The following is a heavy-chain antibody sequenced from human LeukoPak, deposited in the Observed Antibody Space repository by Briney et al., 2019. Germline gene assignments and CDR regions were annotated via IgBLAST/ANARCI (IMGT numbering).Heavy chain of an antibody. Sequence: NPSETLSLTCTVSGGSISSSSYYWGWIRQPPGKGLEWIGSIYYSGSTNYNPSLKSRVTISVDTSKNQFSLKLSSVTAADTAVYYCARDPSWAATAIRPVGYFDYWGQGTLVTVSS. CDR1: GGSISSSSYY. J-gene: IGHJ4*02. CDR3: ARDPSWAATAIRPVGYFDY. V-gene: IGHV4-39*07. CDR2: IYYSGST. D-gene: IGHD2-2*02.